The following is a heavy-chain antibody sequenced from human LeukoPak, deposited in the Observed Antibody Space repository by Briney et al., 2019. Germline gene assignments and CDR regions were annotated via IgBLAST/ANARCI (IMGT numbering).Heavy chain of an antibody. Sequence: GGSLRLSCAASGFTFSSYAMSWVRQAPGKGLEWVSAISGSGGSTYYADSVKGRFTISRDNSKNTLYLQMNSLRAEDTAVYYCMKAGYCSGGSCYNWSDPWGQGTLVTVSS. D-gene: IGHD2-15*01. J-gene: IGHJ5*02. CDR2: ISGSGGST. CDR3: MKAGYCSGGSCYNWSDP. CDR1: GFTFSSYA. V-gene: IGHV3-23*01.